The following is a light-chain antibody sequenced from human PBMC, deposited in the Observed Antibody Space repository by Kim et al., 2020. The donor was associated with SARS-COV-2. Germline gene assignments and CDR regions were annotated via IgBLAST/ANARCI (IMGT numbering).Light chain of an antibody. Sequence: SVQLTCTRNSGHSSDAITWHQQQPEKAPRYLMTLHSDGTHTKWDGIPDRFSGSSSGAERYLTIFSLQSDDEADYYCHTWGTGIWVFGGGTQLTVL. CDR2: LHSDGTH. J-gene: IGLJ3*02. CDR1: SGHSSDA. V-gene: IGLV4-69*01. CDR3: HTWGTGIWV.